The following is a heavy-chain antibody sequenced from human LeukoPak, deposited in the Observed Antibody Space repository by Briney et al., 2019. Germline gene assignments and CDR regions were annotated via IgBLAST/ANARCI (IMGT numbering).Heavy chain of an antibody. V-gene: IGHV3-66*01. J-gene: IGHJ6*02. CDR2: IYSGGST. Sequence: GGSLSLSCVASGFIVSSYYMTSVRQAPGKGLEWVSVIYSGGSTYYADSVKGRVAISRDNSKNTVFLQMSSVRAEDTAVYYCARSYSNHLFGMDVWGQGTTVTVTS. CDR1: GFIVSSYY. CDR3: ARSYSNHLFGMDV. D-gene: IGHD4-11*01.